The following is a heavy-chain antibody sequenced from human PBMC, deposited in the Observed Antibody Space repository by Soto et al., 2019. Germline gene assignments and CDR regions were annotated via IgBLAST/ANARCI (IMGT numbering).Heavy chain of an antibody. Sequence: QVQLVQSGAEVKKPGASVKVSCKASGYTFTSNWMHWVRQAPGQGLEWMGVINPNTGFTVYAQKFRGTVTLARATSTSTFNIELSRLRSEDTAIYSCARDHSHRTSWWFDPWGQGTLGTVSS. D-gene: IGHD2-21*01. V-gene: IGHV1-46*01. CDR3: ARDHSHRTSWWFDP. CDR1: GYTFTSNW. CDR2: INPNTGFT. J-gene: IGHJ5*02.